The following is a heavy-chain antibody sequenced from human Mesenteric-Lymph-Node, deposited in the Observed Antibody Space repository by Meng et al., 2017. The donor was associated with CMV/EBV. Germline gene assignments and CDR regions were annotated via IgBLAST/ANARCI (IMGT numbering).Heavy chain of an antibody. CDR1: GFTFSSYS. CDR3: ARDLRAGIAATETEC. Sequence: GESLKISCAASGFTFSSYSMNWVRQAPGKGLEWVSSISSSSSYIYYADSVKGRFTISRDNAKNSLYLQMNSLRAEDTAVYYCARDLRAGIAATETECWGQGTLVTVSS. J-gene: IGHJ4*02. D-gene: IGHD6-13*01. CDR2: ISSSSSYI. V-gene: IGHV3-21*04.